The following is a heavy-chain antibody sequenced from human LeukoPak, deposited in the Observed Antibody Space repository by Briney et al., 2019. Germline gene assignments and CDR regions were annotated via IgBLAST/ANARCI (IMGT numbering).Heavy chain of an antibody. V-gene: IGHV3-23*01. CDR1: GFTFSNEA. J-gene: IGHJ4*02. D-gene: IGHD4-11*01. CDR3: TKSRSGSSNWALQVFDN. Sequence: GGSLRLSCAVSGFTFSNEAMGWVRQLRGGGLEWVSTISPGRGTTYYAESMKGRFTISRDNSKSTLYLEMNSLRAEDTAVFYCTKSRSGSSNWALQVFDNWGQGALVTVSS. CDR2: ISPGRGTT.